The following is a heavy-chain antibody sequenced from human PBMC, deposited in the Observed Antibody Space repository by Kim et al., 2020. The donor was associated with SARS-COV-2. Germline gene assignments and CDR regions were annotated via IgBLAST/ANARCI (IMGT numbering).Heavy chain of an antibody. D-gene: IGHD6-13*01. CDR3: ARSAGYSSSRTLYYFDY. Sequence: KFQDRVTITRDRSMSTAYMDLSTLRSEDTAMYYCARSAGYSSSRTLYYFDYWGQGTLVTVSS. V-gene: IGHV1-45*02. J-gene: IGHJ4*02.